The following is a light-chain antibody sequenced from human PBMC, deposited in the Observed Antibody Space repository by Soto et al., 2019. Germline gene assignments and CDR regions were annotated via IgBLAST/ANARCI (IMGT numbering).Light chain of an antibody. V-gene: IGKV1-39*01. Sequence: DIQMTQSPSSLSASVGDRVTITCRTSQSVSIYVNWYQQKPGKAPILLIYASSSLQSGVPSRFSGSGSGTDFTLPISSLEPEDFATYYCQQSYSTPTFGQGTKVEIK. CDR3: QQSYSTPT. CDR1: QSVSIY. J-gene: IGKJ2*01. CDR2: ASS.